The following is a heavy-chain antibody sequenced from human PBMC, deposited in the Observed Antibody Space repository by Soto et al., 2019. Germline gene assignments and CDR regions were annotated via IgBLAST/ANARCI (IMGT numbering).Heavy chain of an antibody. CDR2: INTRGNIM. CDR3: ARDIDYYDSSGYQDY. CDR1: GFIFSRYE. J-gene: IGHJ4*02. D-gene: IGHD3-22*01. V-gene: IGHV3-48*03. Sequence: GGSVRLSFAASGFIFSRYEMNWVRQAPGKGLVWVSYINTRGNIMHYADSVKGRFTISKDNAENSLYLQMNSLRAEDTAVYYCARDIDYYDSSGYQDYWGQGSLVTVSS.